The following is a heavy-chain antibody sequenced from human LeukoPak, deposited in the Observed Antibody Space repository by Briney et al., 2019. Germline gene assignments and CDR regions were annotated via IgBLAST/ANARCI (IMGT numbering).Heavy chain of an antibody. V-gene: IGHV3-7*01. D-gene: IGHD3-10*02. CDR3: AELGITMIGGV. Sequence: PGGSLRLSCVASGFTFTTYWMTWVRQAPGKGLEWVANINQDGTEKHYVDSVKGRFTISRDNAKNSLYLQMNSLRAEDTAVYYCAELGITMIGGVWGKGTTVTISS. J-gene: IGHJ6*04. CDR2: INQDGTEK. CDR1: GFTFTTYW.